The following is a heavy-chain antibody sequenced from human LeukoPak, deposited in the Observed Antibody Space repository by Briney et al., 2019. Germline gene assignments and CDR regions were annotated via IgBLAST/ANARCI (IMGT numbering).Heavy chain of an antibody. J-gene: IGHJ3*01. V-gene: IGHV1-2*02. CDR2: INPNSGGT. CDR3: AKDRSGSYSPVPFDAFDV. CDR1: GYIFIGYY. Sequence: ASVRVSCKASGYIFIGYYVHWVRQAPGQGREWMGWINPNSGGTNFAQKFQGRVTMTRETSINTAYMDLSRLTSDDTAVYYCAKDRSGSYSPVPFDAFDVWGQGTMVTVSS. D-gene: IGHD1-26*01.